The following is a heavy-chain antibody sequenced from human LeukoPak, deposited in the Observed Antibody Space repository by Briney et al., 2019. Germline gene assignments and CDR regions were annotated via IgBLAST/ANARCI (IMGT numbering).Heavy chain of an antibody. CDR3: ARFYGGNPYSHFDY. D-gene: IGHD4-23*01. CDR2: INPSGGST. Sequence: ASVKVCCKASGYTFSSYYMHWVRQAPGQGLEWMGIINPSGGSTSYAQKFQGRVNMTRDTSTSTVYMELSSLRSEDTAVYYCARFYGGNPYSHFDYWGQGTLVTVSS. J-gene: IGHJ4*02. V-gene: IGHV1-46*01. CDR1: GYTFSSYY.